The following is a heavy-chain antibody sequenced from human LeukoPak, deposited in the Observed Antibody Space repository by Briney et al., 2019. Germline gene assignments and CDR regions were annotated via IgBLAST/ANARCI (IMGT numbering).Heavy chain of an antibody. CDR1: GFPFSSYD. CDR3: AKERGYRYNHLDY. D-gene: IGHD5-24*01. J-gene: IGHJ4*02. Sequence: GGSLRLSCEASGFPFSSYDMNWVRQAPGKGLEWVSTISGSGGSTYYADSVKGRFTIPRDKYKNTVNLQMNSLRDGDTAVYYCAKERGYRYNHLDYWGQGTLVTVSS. V-gene: IGHV3-23*01. CDR2: ISGSGGST.